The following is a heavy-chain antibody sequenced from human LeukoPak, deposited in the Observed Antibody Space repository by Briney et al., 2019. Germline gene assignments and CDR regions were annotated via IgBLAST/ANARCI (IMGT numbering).Heavy chain of an antibody. V-gene: IGHV3-23*01. CDR3: AKVLQVSRTSWTLDY. CDR2: ISGSGGST. J-gene: IGHJ4*02. Sequence: GGSLRLSCAASGFTFSSYAMSWVRQAPGKGLEWVSAISGSGGSTYYADSVKGRFTISGDNSKNTLYLQMNSLRSDDTAVYFCAKVLQVSRTSWTLDYWGQGTLVTVSS. D-gene: IGHD2-2*01. CDR1: GFTFSSYA.